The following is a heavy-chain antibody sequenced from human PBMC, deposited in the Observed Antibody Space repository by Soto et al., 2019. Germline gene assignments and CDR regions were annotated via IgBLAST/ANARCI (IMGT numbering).Heavy chain of an antibody. J-gene: IGHJ6*02. CDR3: ARRTAGSLAHFGMDV. CDR1: GGSISSSYYY. V-gene: IGHV4-39*01. Sequence: SETLSLTCTVSGGSISSSYYYWGWIRQPPGKGLEWIGSIYYSGSTYYNPSLKSRVTMSVDTSKNQFSLNLNSVTAADTAVYYCARRTAGSLAHFGMDVWGQGTTVTVSS. CDR2: IYYSGST. D-gene: IGHD3-10*01.